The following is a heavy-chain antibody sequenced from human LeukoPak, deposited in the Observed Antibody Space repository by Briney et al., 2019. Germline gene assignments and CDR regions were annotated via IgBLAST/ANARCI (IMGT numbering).Heavy chain of an antibody. CDR3: AKAASSGYSSCDY. V-gene: IGHV3-23*01. D-gene: IGHD3-22*01. CDR1: GFTFSSYA. CDR2: ISGSGGST. Sequence: GSLRLSCAASGFTFSSYAMSWVRQAPGKGLEWVSAISGSGGSTCYADSVKGRFTISRGNSKNTLYLQMNSLRAEDTAVYYCAKAASSGYSSCDYWGQGTLVTVSS. J-gene: IGHJ4*02.